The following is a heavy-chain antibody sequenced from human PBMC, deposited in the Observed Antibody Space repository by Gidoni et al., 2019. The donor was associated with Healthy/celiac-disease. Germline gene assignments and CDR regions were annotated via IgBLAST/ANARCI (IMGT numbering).Heavy chain of an antibody. CDR2: IYSGGST. V-gene: IGHV3-66*01. D-gene: IGHD5-18*01. CDR3: AREGGYLNAFDI. CDR1: GFTVSSNY. J-gene: IGHJ3*02. Sequence: EVPLVESGGGLVHPGGSLRLSCAASGFTVSSNYMRWFRQAPGKGLEWVSVIYSGGSTYYADSVKGRFTISRDNSKNTLYLQMNSLRAEDTAVYYCAREGGYLNAFDIWGQGTMVTVSS.